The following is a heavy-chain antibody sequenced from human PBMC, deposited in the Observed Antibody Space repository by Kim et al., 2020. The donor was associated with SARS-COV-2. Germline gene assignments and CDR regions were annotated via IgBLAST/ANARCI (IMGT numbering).Heavy chain of an antibody. CDR1: GFTFSSYA. J-gene: IGHJ4*02. D-gene: IGHD3-3*01. CDR3: ARGPWIFGVVIISFDY. CDR2: ISYDGSNK. Sequence: GGSLRLSCAASGFTFSSYAMHWVRQAPGKGLGWVAVISYDGSNKYYADSVKGRFTISRDNSKNTLYLQMNSLRAEDTAVYYCARGPWIFGVVIISFDYWGQGTLVTVSS. V-gene: IGHV3-30-3*01.